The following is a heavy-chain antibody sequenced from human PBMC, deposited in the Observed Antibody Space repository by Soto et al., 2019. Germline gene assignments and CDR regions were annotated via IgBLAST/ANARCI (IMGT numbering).Heavy chain of an antibody. V-gene: IGHV3-33*01. J-gene: IGHJ5*02. Sequence: GGSLRLSCAVSGFTFSSYGMHWVRQAPGKGLEWVAVIWYDGSNKYYADSVKGRFTISRDNSKNTLYLQMNSLRAEDTAVYYCARDRKGSGSYYNPPLEYNWFDPWGQGTLVTVSS. CDR3: ARDRKGSGSYYNPPLEYNWFDP. CDR2: IWYDGSNK. CDR1: GFTFSSYG. D-gene: IGHD3-10*01.